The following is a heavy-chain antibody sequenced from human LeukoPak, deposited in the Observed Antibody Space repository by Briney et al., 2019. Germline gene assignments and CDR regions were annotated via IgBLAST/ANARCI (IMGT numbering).Heavy chain of an antibody. D-gene: IGHD2-21*01. CDR3: ARDSSEFRSLIPH. V-gene: IGHV1-8*01. CDR2: MNPNSGNT. Sequence: GASVTVSCKASGYTFTSYDINWVRQATGQGLEWMGWMNPNSGNTGYAQKFQGRVTITADESTSTAYMELSSLRSEDTAVYYCARDSSEFRSLIPHWGQGTLVTVSS. CDR1: GYTFTSYD. J-gene: IGHJ1*01.